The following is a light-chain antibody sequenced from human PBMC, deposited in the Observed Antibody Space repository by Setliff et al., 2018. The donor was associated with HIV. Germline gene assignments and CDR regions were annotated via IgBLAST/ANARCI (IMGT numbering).Light chain of an antibody. CDR2: SDN. CDR1: NSNIGSRT. CDR3: AAWDDSLNGFV. J-gene: IGLJ1*01. V-gene: IGLV1-44*01. Sequence: QSALTQPPSASGTPGQRVTISCSGSNSNIGSRTVNWYRQLPGTAPKLLIYSDNRRPSGVPDRFSGSKSGTSASLAISGLQSEDGGDYNCAAWDDSLNGFVFGTGTKVTVL.